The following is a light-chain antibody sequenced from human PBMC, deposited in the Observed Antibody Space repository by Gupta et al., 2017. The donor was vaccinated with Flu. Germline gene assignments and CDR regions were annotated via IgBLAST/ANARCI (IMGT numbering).Light chain of an antibody. J-gene: IGKJ1*01. CDR3: QQHNSWPLT. CDR2: GGS. Sequence: ATPLLAPGGNATPSCGGGQTSSSSFLDWYQQKPGQAPKLLIYGGSSRATGVPARFSGSGSGTEFTLTISSLQSEDFAIYYCQQHNSWPLTFGQGTKVEIK. CDR1: QTSSSSF. V-gene: IGKV3-15*01.